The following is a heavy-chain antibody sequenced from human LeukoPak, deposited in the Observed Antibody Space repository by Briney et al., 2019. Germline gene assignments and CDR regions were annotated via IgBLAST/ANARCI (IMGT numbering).Heavy chain of an antibody. J-gene: IGHJ4*02. CDR3: ASHVWFGELCHFDY. CDR1: GGSISSSSYY. V-gene: IGHV4-39*01. D-gene: IGHD3-10*01. Sequence: SETLFLTCTVSGGSISSSSYYWGWIRQPPGKGLEWIGSIYYSGSTYYNPSLKSRVTISVDTSNNQFSLRLSSVTAADTAVYYCASHVWFGELCHFDYWGQGTLVTVSS. CDR2: IYYSGST.